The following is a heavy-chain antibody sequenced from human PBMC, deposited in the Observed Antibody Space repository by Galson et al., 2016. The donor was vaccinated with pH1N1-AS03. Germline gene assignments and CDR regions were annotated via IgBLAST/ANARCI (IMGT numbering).Heavy chain of an antibody. V-gene: IGHV5-51*01. Sequence: QSGAEVKKPGESLKISCQGSGYSFTSFWIGWVRQMPGKGLEWMGIIYPDDSDTRYSPSFQGQVTISADKSITTAYLQWTSLKASDTAIYYCAKRYGYFFDDWGQGTPVTVSS. J-gene: IGHJ4*02. CDR1: GYSFTSFW. D-gene: IGHD2-15*01. CDR3: AKRYGYFFDD. CDR2: IYPDDSDT.